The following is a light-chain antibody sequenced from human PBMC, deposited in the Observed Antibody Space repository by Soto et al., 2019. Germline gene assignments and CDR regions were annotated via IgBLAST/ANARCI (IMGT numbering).Light chain of an antibody. CDR1: QSVASR. CDR2: GAS. Sequence: EIVMTQSPDILSVSPGERATLSCRASQSVASRLAWYQHTPGQAPRLLIYGASIRATDIPARFSGSGSGTEFTLTITSLQSEDFAVYYRQQYYDWPRTFGKGTKVDIK. J-gene: IGKJ1*01. V-gene: IGKV3-15*01. CDR3: QQYYDWPRT.